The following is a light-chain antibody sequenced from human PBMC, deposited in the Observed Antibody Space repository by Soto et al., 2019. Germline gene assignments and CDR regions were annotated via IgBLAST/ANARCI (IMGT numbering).Light chain of an antibody. V-gene: IGKV3-20*01. CDR3: QHYDWSLTWT. CDR2: GAS. J-gene: IGKJ1*01. Sequence: EVVLTQSPGTLSLSPGERATLSCRASQTISSSFLAWYQQKRGQAPRLLIYGASTKATGVPDRFSGSGSGTDFTPTISELEPEDFAVYYCQHYDWSLTWTVGQGTKVEI. CDR1: QTISSSF.